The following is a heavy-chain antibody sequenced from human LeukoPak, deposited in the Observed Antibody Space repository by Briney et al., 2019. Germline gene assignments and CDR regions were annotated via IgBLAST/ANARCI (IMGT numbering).Heavy chain of an antibody. Sequence: ASVKVSFKASVYTFSSYGISWVRQAPGQGVEWMGWISTSNGNTNYAQKLQGRVTMTTDTCTNTAYRELRSLRSDDTAVYYCAREYCRGGSCYNVDYWGQGTLVTVSS. CDR2: ISTSNGNT. D-gene: IGHD2-15*01. CDR3: AREYCRGGSCYNVDY. V-gene: IGHV1-18*01. J-gene: IGHJ4*02. CDR1: VYTFSSYG.